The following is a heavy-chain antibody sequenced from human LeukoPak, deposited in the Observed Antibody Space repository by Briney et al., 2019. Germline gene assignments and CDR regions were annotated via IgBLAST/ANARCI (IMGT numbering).Heavy chain of an antibody. CDR1: GFTFSSYA. Sequence: GRSLRLSCAASGFTFSSYAMHWVRQAPGKGLEWVAVISYDGSNKYYADSVKGRFTISRDNSKNTLYLQMNSLRAEDTAVYYCAREDNYYYYYGMDVWGQGTTVTVSS. CDR2: ISYDGSNK. J-gene: IGHJ6*02. CDR3: AREDNYYYYYGMDV. V-gene: IGHV3-30*14.